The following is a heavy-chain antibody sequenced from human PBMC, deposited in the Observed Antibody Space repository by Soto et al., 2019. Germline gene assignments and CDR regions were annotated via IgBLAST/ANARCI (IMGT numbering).Heavy chain of an antibody. J-gene: IGHJ4*02. V-gene: IGHV3-30*18. CDR2: TSYDESTK. CDR3: AKGTLPGDF. Sequence: QVQVVESGGGVVQPGMSLRLSCAASGFPFSAYGMHWVRQAPGKGLEWVAVTSYDESTKYYVDSVKGRFTISRDXSKXXXYXQMNSLRPEDTAVYYCAKGTLPGDFWGQGTPVTVSS. CDR1: GFPFSAYG.